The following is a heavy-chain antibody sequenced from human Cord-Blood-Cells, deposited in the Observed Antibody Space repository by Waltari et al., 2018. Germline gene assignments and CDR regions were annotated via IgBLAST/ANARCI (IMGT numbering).Heavy chain of an antibody. D-gene: IGHD3-10*01. Sequence: QRQLQESGPGLVKPAETLSLTCTVSGGSISSSRYFWGWIRQPPGKGLEWIGSIYYSGSPYYNPSLKRRVTISVDTSKNQFSLKLSSVTAADTAVYYCARQHVVRGIHWGQGTLVTVSS. CDR3: ARQHVVRGIH. CDR2: IYYSGSP. V-gene: IGHV4-39*01. CDR1: GGSISSSRYF. J-gene: IGHJ4*02.